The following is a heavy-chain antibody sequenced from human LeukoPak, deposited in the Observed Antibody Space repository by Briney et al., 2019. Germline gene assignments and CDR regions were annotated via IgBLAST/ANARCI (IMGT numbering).Heavy chain of an antibody. CDR1: GFTFSSYS. CDR3: ARSRGVPDY. D-gene: IGHD3-10*01. Sequence: GSLRLSCAASGFTFSSYSMDWVRQAPGKGLEWIGEINHSGSTNYNPSLKSRVTISVDTSKNQFSLKLSSVTAADTAVYYCARSRGVPDYWGQGTLVTVSS. V-gene: IGHV4-34*01. J-gene: IGHJ4*02. CDR2: INHSGST.